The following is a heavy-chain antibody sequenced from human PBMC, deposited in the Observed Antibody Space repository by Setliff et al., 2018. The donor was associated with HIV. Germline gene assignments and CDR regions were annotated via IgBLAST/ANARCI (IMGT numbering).Heavy chain of an antibody. V-gene: IGHV4-39*01. J-gene: IGHJ4*02. Sequence: SETLSLTCTVSGDSISRSSYYWGWIRQPPGKGLEWIGNIYFNGITHDNPSLKSRVTTSVDTSKNQFSLKLSSVPAADTAVYYCARYPWWFDYWGQGTLVTVSS. D-gene: IGHD2-8*02. CDR3: ARYPWWFDY. CDR1: GDSISRSSYY. CDR2: IYFNGIT.